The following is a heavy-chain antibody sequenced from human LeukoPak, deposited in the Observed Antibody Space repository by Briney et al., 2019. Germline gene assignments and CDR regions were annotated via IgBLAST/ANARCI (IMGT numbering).Heavy chain of an antibody. J-gene: IGHJ4*02. CDR3: ARHGYDFWSGYFDY. Sequence: PSETLSPTCTVSGGSISSYYWSWIRQPPGKGLEWIGYIYTSGSTNYNPSLKSRVTISVDTSKNQFSLKLSSVTAADTAVYYCARHGYDFWSGYFDYWGQGTLVTVSS. CDR1: GGSISSYY. V-gene: IGHV4-4*09. D-gene: IGHD3-3*01. CDR2: IYTSGST.